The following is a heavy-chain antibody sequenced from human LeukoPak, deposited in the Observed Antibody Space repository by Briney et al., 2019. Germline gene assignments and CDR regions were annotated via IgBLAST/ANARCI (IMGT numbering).Heavy chain of an antibody. J-gene: IGHJ5*02. V-gene: IGHV4-34*09. CDR2: INHSGSA. CDR3: ARYADIVVVPAAINWFDP. Sequence: SETLSLTCAVYGGSFSGFYWSWIRQPPGKGLEWIGEINHSGSANYNPSLKSRVTISVDTSKNQFSLKLSSVTAADTAVYYCARYADIVVVPAAINWFDPWGQGTLVTVSS. D-gene: IGHD2-2*01. CDR1: GGSFSGFY.